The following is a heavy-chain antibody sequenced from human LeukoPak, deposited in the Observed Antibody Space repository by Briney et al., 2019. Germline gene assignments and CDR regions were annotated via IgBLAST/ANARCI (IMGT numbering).Heavy chain of an antibody. V-gene: IGHV1-2*02. J-gene: IGHJ4*02. CDR3: ARAPARGYSYGYGSY. CDR1: GYTFTGYY. CDR2: INPNSGGT. Sequence: GASVKVSCKASGYTFTGYYMHWVRQAPGQGLEWMGWINPNSGGTNYAQKFQGRVTMTRDTSISTAYMELSRLRSDDTAVYYCARAPARGYSYGYGSYWGQGTLVTVSS. D-gene: IGHD5-18*01.